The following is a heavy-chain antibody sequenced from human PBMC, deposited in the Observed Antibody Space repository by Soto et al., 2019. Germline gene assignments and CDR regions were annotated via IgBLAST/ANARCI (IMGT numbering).Heavy chain of an antibody. V-gene: IGHV3-23*01. J-gene: IGHJ5*02. CDR3: AKSTLRFLEWLTWFDP. CDR2: ISGSGGST. CDR1: GFTFSSYA. Sequence: GGSLRLSCAASGFTFSSYAMSWVRQAPGKGLEWVSAISGSGGSTYYADSVKGRFTISRDNSKNTLYLQMNSLRAEDTAVYYCAKSTLRFLEWLTWFDPWGQGTLVTVPS. D-gene: IGHD3-3*01.